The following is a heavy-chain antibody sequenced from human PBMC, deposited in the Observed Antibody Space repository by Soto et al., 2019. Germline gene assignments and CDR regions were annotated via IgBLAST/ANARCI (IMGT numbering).Heavy chain of an antibody. CDR3: AKNGQPPYYYYGLDV. V-gene: IGHV1-18*01. CDR2: ISGYNGDT. D-gene: IGHD2-8*01. J-gene: IGHJ6*02. Sequence: QGHLVQSEAEVKKSGASVKVSCKASGYTFTRYGISWVRQAPGQGLEWMGWISGYNGDTNYAQKFQGRVSMTIDTAXXTAYMELRSLTSDDTAVYYCAKNGQPPYYYYGLDVWGQGTKVTVSS. CDR1: GYTFTRYG.